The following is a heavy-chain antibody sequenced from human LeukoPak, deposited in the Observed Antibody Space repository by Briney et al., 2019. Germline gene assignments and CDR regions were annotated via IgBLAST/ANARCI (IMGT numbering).Heavy chain of an antibody. J-gene: IGHJ4*02. V-gene: IGHV1-46*01. Sequence: SXXVSCKASGYTFTSYYMHWVRQAPGQGLEWMGIINPSGGSTSYAQKFQGRVTMTRDTSTSTVYMELSSLRSEDTAVYYCARDRELELALRYFDYWGQGTLVTVSS. D-gene: IGHD1-7*01. CDR3: ARDRELELALRYFDY. CDR2: INPSGGST. CDR1: GYTFTSYY.